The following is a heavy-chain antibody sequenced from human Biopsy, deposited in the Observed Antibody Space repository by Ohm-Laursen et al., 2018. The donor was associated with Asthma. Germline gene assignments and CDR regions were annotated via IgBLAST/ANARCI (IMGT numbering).Heavy chain of an antibody. V-gene: IGHV3-48*02. CDR2: ISSSSSTI. Sequence: GQTLSLTCAASGFTFSSYSMNWVRQAPGKGLEWVSYISSSSSTIYYADSVKGRFTISRDNAKNSLYLQMNSLRDEDTAVYYCARFKRGYSYGYAGVFDYWGQGILVTVSS. J-gene: IGHJ4*02. D-gene: IGHD5-18*01. CDR1: GFTFSSYS. CDR3: ARFKRGYSYGYAGVFDY.